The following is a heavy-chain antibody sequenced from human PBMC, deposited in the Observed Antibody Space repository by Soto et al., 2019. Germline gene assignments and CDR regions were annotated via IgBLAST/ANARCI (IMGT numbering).Heavy chain of an antibody. Sequence: GASLKVSCKAYGYSIRNNWIGWVRQLHGTDLDWLAILYPGDSDSIYSPSFKGQVPIPADKSINTACLQWNSLKASDSTMYYSARALSNGWYQHFDYWGQGTRVAVSS. D-gene: IGHD6-19*01. CDR3: ARALSNGWYQHFDY. CDR1: GYSIRNNW. V-gene: IGHV5-51*01. CDR2: LYPGDSDS. J-gene: IGHJ4*02.